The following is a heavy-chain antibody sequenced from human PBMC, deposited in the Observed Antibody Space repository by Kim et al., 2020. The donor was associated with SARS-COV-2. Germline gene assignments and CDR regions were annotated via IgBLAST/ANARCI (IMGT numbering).Heavy chain of an antibody. CDR1: GFTFSSYS. D-gene: IGHD4-17*01. J-gene: IGHJ4*02. CDR2: ISSSSSYI. Sequence: GGSLRLSCAASGFTFSSYSMNWVRQAPGKGLEWVSSISSSSSYIYYADSVKGRFTISRDNAKNSLYLQMNSLRAEDTAVYYCARITYHDYGGNYFDYWGQGTLVTVSS. V-gene: IGHV3-21*01. CDR3: ARITYHDYGGNYFDY.